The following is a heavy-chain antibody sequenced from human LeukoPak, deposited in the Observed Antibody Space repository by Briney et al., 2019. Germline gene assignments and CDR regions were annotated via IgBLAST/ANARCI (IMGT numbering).Heavy chain of an antibody. Sequence: GGSLRLSCAASGFTFSSYTIHWVRQTPGEGLEWVAVISYDGSHKYYADSVKGRFTISRDNSKNTLSLQMNSLRPEDTAVYYCAKPTGATVTTYYFDYWGQGTLVTVSS. J-gene: IGHJ4*02. CDR2: ISYDGSHK. D-gene: IGHD4-17*01. CDR1: GFTFSSYT. V-gene: IGHV3-30*04. CDR3: AKPTGATVTTYYFDY.